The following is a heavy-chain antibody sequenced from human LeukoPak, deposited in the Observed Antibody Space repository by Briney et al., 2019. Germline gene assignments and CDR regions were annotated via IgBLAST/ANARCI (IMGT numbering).Heavy chain of an antibody. D-gene: IGHD4-17*01. CDR3: ARAGAAVTTHFDL. Sequence: GASVKVSCKASGYTFTSYGITWVRQAPGQGLEWMGWISASNGNTYYAQKIQGRVTMTTDTSTSTAYMELRSLKSDDTAVYYCARAGAAVTTHFDLWGQGTLVTVSS. CDR2: ISASNGNT. V-gene: IGHV1-18*01. J-gene: IGHJ4*02. CDR1: GYTFTSYG.